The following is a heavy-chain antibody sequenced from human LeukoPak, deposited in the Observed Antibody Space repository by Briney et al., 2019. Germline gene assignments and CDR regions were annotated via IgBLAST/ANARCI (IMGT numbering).Heavy chain of an antibody. CDR3: AREGRMSMGIEY. J-gene: IGHJ4*02. CDR1: GGSLSGYY. D-gene: IGHD4/OR15-4a*01. Sequence: SETLSLICDVYGGSLSGYYWSCIRQSPEKGLQWIGEIGHSGTTNFNPSLKSRVSMSVDTSKNQFSLKLTSVTAADTAVYFCAREGRMSMGIEYWGQGTLVTVSS. V-gene: IGHV4-34*01. CDR2: IGHSGTT.